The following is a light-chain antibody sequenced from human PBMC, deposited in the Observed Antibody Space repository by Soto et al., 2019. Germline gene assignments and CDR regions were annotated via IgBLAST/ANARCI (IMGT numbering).Light chain of an antibody. V-gene: IGKV1-5*01. CDR2: DAS. CDR1: QRIGTW. Sequence: DIQMTQSPSTLSASVGDSVSITCRASQRIGTWLTWYQQKPGKVPKLLIYDASHLTSGVPSRFSGSGSGTEFTLSISSLPPDDFATYYCQHYYTYAYTFGQGTKV. CDR3: QHYYTYAYT. J-gene: IGKJ1*01.